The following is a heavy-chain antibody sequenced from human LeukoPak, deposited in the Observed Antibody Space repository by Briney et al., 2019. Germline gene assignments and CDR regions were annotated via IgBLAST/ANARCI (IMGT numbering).Heavy chain of an antibody. CDR2: IKEDGSEK. CDR3: VRERSRLIY. J-gene: IGHJ4*02. D-gene: IGHD2-21*01. V-gene: IGHV3-7*01. CDR1: GFTFSSFW. Sequence: GGSLRLSCAVSGFTFSSFWMSWVRQAPGKGLEWVAAIKEDGSEKNYVDSVKGRFTISRDNAKNSLFLQMNSLRPEDTAVYYSVRERSRLIYWGQGTQVTVSS.